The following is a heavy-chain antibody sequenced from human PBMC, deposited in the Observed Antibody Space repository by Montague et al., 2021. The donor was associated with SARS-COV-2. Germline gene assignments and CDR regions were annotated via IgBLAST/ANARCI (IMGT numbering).Heavy chain of an antibody. CDR1: GGAIRSSSYY. Sequence: SETLSLTCTVSGGAIRSSSYYWGWIRQPPGTGLEWIGSIYYSGSTYYNPSLKSRVTISVDTSKNQFSLKLSSVTAADTAVYYCARALIMITFGGVIAHWFDPWGQGTLVTVSS. CDR3: ARALIMITFGGVIAHWFDP. D-gene: IGHD3-16*02. CDR2: IYYSGST. V-gene: IGHV4-39*07. J-gene: IGHJ5*02.